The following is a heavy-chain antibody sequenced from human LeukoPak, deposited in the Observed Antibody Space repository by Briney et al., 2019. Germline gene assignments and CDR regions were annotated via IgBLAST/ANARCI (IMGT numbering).Heavy chain of an antibody. J-gene: IGHJ4*02. V-gene: IGHV3-64D*06. CDR1: GFTFSSYA. Sequence: GGSLRLSCSASGFTFSSYAMHWVRQAPGKGLEYVSAISSNGGSTYYADSVKGRVTISRDNSRNTLHLQMSSLRVEDTAVYYCVKDSTSWSYFDYWGQGTLVTVSS. D-gene: IGHD3-10*01. CDR3: VKDSTSWSYFDY. CDR2: ISSNGGST.